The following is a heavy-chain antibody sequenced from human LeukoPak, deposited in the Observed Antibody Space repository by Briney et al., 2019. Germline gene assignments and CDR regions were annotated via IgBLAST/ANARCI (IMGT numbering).Heavy chain of an antibody. CDR2: IFYSGST. J-gene: IGHJ4*02. D-gene: IGHD3-10*01. Sequence: SETLSLTCTVSGGSISSSSYFWGWIRQPPGKGLEWIGSIFYSGSTYYNMSFKSRVTISVDTSKNQFSLKLSFVTAADTAVYYCARLEAYIHVPGSYYNGKLDYWGQGTLVTVSS. V-gene: IGHV4-39*01. CDR3: ARLEAYIHVPGSYYNGKLDY. CDR1: GGSISSSSYF.